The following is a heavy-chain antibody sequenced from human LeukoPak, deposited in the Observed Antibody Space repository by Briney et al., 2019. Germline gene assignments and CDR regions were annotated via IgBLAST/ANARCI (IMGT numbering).Heavy chain of an antibody. D-gene: IGHD3-10*01. CDR3: ARDSGNYHYDMDV. CDR1: GYTFTNNY. J-gene: IGHJ6*02. Sequence: ASVKVSCKASGYTFTNNYLHWVRQAPGQGLEWMGMIYPRDGSTSYAQNFQGRVTVTRDTSTSTVYMELSGLRSEDTAVYYCARDSGNYHYDMDVWGQGTTVIVSS. CDR2: IYPRDGST. V-gene: IGHV1-46*01.